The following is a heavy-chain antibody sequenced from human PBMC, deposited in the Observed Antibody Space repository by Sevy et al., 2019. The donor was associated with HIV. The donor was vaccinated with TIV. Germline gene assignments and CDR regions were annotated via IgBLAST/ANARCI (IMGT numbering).Heavy chain of an antibody. J-gene: IGHJ6*02. Sequence: GGSLRLSCAASGFTFSSYWMHWVRQAPGKGLVWVSRINSDGSGTSYADSVKGRFTISRDNAKNTLYLQMNSLRAEDTAVYYCARVVAYCSGGSCFAGYYYGMDVWGQGTTVTVSS. CDR2: INSDGSGT. D-gene: IGHD2-15*01. V-gene: IGHV3-74*01. CDR3: ARVVAYCSGGSCFAGYYYGMDV. CDR1: GFTFSSYW.